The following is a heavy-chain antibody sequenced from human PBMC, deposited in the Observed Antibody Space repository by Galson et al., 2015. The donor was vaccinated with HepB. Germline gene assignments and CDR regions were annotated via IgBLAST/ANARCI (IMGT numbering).Heavy chain of an antibody. CDR3: ARANGYSYGSRYYYYGMDV. J-gene: IGHJ6*02. Sequence: LSLTCTVSGGSISSYYWSWIRQPPGKGLEWIGYIYYSGSTNYNPSLKSRVTISVDTSKNQFSLKLSSVTAADTAVYYCARANGYSYGSRYYYYGMDVWGQGTTVTVSS. V-gene: IGHV4-59*01. D-gene: IGHD5-18*01. CDR2: IYYSGST. CDR1: GGSISSYY.